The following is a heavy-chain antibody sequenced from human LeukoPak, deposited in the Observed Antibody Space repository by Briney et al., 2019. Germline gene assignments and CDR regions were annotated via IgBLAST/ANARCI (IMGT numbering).Heavy chain of an antibody. CDR2: ISAYNGNT. CDR3: ASFSDYYDSSGKPNLFDY. Sequence: GASVKVSYKASGYTFTSYGISWVRQAPGQRVEWMGGISAYNGNTNYAQKLQGRGTMTTDTSTSTDYMELRSLRYDDTAVYYCASFSDYYDSSGKPNLFDYWGQGTLVTVSS. CDR1: GYTFTSYG. J-gene: IGHJ4*02. D-gene: IGHD3-22*01. V-gene: IGHV1-18*01.